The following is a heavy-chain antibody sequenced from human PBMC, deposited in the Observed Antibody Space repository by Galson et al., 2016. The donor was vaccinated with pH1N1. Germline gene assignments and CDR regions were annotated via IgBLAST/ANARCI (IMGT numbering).Heavy chain of an antibody. CDR1: GFSLSTSGMC. J-gene: IGHJ4*02. D-gene: IGHD4-17*01. CDR3: ARLDYGDYSGDFDY. V-gene: IGHV2-70*01. CDR2: IDWDDDK. Sequence: PALVKPTQTLTLTCTFSGFSLSTSGMCVSWIRQPPGKALEWLALIDWDDDKYYSTSLKTRLTISKDTSKNQVVLTMTNMDPVDTATYYCARLDYGDYSGDFDYWGQGALVTVSS.